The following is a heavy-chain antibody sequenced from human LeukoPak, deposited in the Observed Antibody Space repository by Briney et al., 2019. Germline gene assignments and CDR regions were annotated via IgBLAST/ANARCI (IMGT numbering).Heavy chain of an antibody. J-gene: IGHJ5*02. Sequence: PGGSLRLSCAASGFTFSSYSMNWVRQAPGKGLEWVSYIRSGSSTISCADSVKGRFTISRDNAKNSLYLQMNSLRAEDTAVYYCAIERRVYAPFIDPWGQGTLVTVSS. CDR3: AIERRVYAPFIDP. D-gene: IGHD2-8*01. CDR1: GFTFSSYS. CDR2: IRSGSSTI. V-gene: IGHV3-48*01.